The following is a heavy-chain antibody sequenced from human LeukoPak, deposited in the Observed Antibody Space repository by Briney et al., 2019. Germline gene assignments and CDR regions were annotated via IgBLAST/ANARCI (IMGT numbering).Heavy chain of an antibody. Sequence: GGSLRLSCTASGFTFSNSGMHWVRQAPGKGLEWVAFIRYDGSNEFYVDSVKGRFTISRDNSMNTLNLQMSSLRPEDTAVYYCARSVAGITWFDPWGQGTLVTVSS. CDR1: GFTFSNSG. J-gene: IGHJ5*02. CDR3: ARSVAGITWFDP. D-gene: IGHD6-19*01. CDR2: IRYDGSNE. V-gene: IGHV3-30*02.